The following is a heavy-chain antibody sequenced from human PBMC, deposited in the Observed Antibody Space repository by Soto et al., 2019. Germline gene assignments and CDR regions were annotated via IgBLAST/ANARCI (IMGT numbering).Heavy chain of an antibody. CDR1: AGSISRYY. J-gene: IGHJ5*02. V-gene: IGHV4-59*01. CDR2: IYYSAST. CDR3: AKDRRITMIVVVMPQGFDP. Sequence: SETLSLTCTVSAGSISRYYWSLIRQPPGKRLEWIGYIYYSASTTYNPSLKSRVTISVDTSKNQFSLKLSSVTAADTAVYYCAKDRRITMIVVVMPQGFDPWGQGTLVTVSS. D-gene: IGHD3-22*01.